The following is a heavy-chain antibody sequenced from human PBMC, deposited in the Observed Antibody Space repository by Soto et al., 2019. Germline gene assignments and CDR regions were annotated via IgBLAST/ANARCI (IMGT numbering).Heavy chain of an antibody. CDR3: AKDLERVVHYYYYGMDV. J-gene: IGHJ6*02. CDR2: ISGSGGST. Sequence: EVQLLESGGGLVQPGGSLRLSCAASGFTFSSYAMSWVRQAPGKGLEWVSAISGSGGSTYYADSVKGRFTISRDNSKNTLYLQMNSLRAEDTAVYYCAKDLERVVHYYYYGMDVWGQGTTVTVSS. D-gene: IGHD1-1*01. V-gene: IGHV3-23*01. CDR1: GFTFSSYA.